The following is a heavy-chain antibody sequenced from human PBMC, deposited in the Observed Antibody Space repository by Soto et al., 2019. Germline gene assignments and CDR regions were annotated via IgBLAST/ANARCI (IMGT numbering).Heavy chain of an antibody. CDR2: ITNSGRSA. V-gene: IGHV3-23*01. CDR1: GFTFSNYA. D-gene: IGHD6-19*01. CDR3: AKRGAFNSGWVGDIDY. Sequence: GGSLRLSCAASGFTFSNYAMSWVRQAPGKGLEWVSSITNSGRSAYYADSVKGRFTISRDNSKNTLYLQMTSLRADDTAVYYCAKRGAFNSGWVGDIDYWGQGNLVTAPQ. J-gene: IGHJ4*02.